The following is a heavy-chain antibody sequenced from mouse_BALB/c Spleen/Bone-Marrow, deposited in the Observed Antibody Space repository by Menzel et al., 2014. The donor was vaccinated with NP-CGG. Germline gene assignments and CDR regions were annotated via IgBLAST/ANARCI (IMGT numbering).Heavy chain of an antibody. D-gene: IGHD2-14*01. CDR1: GFTFSSST. J-gene: IGHJ3*01. CDR3: TRSYYRYDEEAWFAY. CDR2: ISSGGSYT. V-gene: IGHV5-6-4*01. Sequence: DVQLVESGGGLVKPGGSLKLSCAASGFTFSSSTMSWVRQTPEKRLEWVATISSGGSYTYYPDSVKGRFTISRDNAKNTLYLQMSSLKSEDTAMYYCTRSYYRYDEEAWFAYWGQGTLVTVSA.